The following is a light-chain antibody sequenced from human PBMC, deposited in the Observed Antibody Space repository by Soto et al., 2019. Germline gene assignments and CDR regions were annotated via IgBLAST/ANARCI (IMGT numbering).Light chain of an antibody. CDR3: QQFNSYPVT. CDR1: QGISSA. V-gene: IGKV1-13*02. CDR2: DAS. J-gene: IGKJ5*01. Sequence: AIQLTQSPSSLSASVADRVTITCRASQGISSALAWYQQKPGKAPKLLIYDASSLESGVPSRFSGSGSGTDFTLTISSLQPEYFATYYCQQFNSYPVTFGQGTRLEIK.